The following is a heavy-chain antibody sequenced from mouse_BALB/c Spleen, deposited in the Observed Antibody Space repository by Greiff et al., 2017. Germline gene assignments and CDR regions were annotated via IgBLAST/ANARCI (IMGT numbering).Heavy chain of an antibody. CDR1: GFTFSSFG. D-gene: IGHD4-1*01. CDR3: ARRGNWDRGDAMDY. CDR2: ISSGSSTI. Sequence: EVMLVESGGGLVQPGGSRKLSCAASGFTFSSFGMHWVRQAPEKGLEWVAYISSGSSTIYYADTVKGRFTISRDNPKNTLFLQMTSLRSEDTAMYYCARRGNWDRGDAMDYWGQGTSVTVSS. V-gene: IGHV5-17*02. J-gene: IGHJ4*01.